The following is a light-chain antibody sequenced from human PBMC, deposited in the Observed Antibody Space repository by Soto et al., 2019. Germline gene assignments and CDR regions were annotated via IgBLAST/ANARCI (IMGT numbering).Light chain of an antibody. CDR3: QLDGGSRPFT. J-gene: IGKJ3*01. V-gene: IGKV3-20*01. Sequence: EIVLTQSPGTLSLSPGERATLSCRASQSVSSDYLAWYQQKPGQAPRLLISRASRRATGIPDSFSGSGSGTDFTLTIPRLEAEDFADYDCQLDGGSRPFTFGPGTKVDIK. CDR2: RAS. CDR1: QSVSSDY.